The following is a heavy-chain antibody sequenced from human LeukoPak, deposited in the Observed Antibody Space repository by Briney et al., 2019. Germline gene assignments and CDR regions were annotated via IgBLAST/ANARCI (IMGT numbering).Heavy chain of an antibody. V-gene: IGHV1-58*02. CDR1: GFTFTSSA. D-gene: IGHD3-9*01. J-gene: IGHJ6*03. CDR2: IVVGSGNT. Sequence: GASVKVSCKASGFTFTSSAMQWVRQARGQRLEWIGWIVVGSGNTNYAQKFQERVTITRDMSTSTAYMELSSLRSEDTAVYYCAADPFGILTGSTNYYMDVWGKGTTVTVSS. CDR3: AADPFGILTGSTNYYMDV.